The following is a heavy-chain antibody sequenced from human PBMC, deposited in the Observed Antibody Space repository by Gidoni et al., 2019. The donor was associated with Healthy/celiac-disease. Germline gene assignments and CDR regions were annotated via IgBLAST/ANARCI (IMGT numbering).Heavy chain of an antibody. V-gene: IGHV3-74*01. CDR2: INGDGSTT. Sequence: EVQLVESGGGLVQPGGSLRLSCAASGSTFSSYWMHWVRQAPGKGLVWVSRINGDGSTTSYADSVQGRFSISRDNAKNTLYLQMNSLRAEDTAVYYCARFGEAGATYNWFDPWGQGTLVTVSS. D-gene: IGHD3-16*01. J-gene: IGHJ5*02. CDR3: ARFGEAGATYNWFDP. CDR1: GSTFSSYW.